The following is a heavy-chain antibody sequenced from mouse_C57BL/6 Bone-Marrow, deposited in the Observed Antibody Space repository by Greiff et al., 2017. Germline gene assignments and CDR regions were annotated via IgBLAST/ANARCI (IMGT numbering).Heavy chain of an antibody. Sequence: QVQLQQPGAELVKPGASVKLSCKASGYTFTSYWMHWVKQRPGQGLEWIGMIHPNSGSTNYNEKFKGKATLTVDKSSSTAYMQLSSLTSEDSAVYYCARRNFHWYFDVWGTGTTVTVSS. CDR3: ARRNFHWYFDV. CDR2: IHPNSGST. J-gene: IGHJ1*03. CDR1: GYTFTSYW. V-gene: IGHV1-64*01.